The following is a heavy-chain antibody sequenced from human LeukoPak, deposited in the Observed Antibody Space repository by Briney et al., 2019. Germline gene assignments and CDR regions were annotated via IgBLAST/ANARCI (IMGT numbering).Heavy chain of an antibody. D-gene: IGHD2-2*01. CDR2: IFYSGTT. V-gene: IGHV4-31*03. CDR3: AREVNEPASADAFDI. Sequence: SLSLTCTVSGGFIARDNDFWSWIRHHPEKGLEWIGYIFYSGTTYYNPSLKSRATISVDTSKNQFSLKLNSVSAADTAVYYCAREVNEPASADAFDIWGQGTMVSVSS. CDR1: GGFIARDNDF. J-gene: IGHJ3*02.